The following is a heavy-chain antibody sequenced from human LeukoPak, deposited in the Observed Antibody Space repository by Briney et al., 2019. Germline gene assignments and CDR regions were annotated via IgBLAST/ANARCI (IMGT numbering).Heavy chain of an antibody. Sequence: PGGSVRLSCAASGFTFSDSAIHGVRQASGKGLEWVGRIRSKPQSYATAYDESLKGRFTISRDDSKNTAYLQMSSLKIEDTAVYYCTRVGPSTVVDYWGQGTQVTVSS. J-gene: IGHJ4*02. V-gene: IGHV3-73*01. CDR3: TRVGPSTVVDY. CDR2: IRSKPQSYAT. CDR1: GFTFSDSA. D-gene: IGHD1-26*01.